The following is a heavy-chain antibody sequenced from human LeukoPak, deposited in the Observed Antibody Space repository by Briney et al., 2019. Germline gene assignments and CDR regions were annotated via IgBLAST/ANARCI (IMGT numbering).Heavy chain of an antibody. J-gene: IGHJ4*02. D-gene: IGHD6-19*01. Sequence: GGSLRLSCAASGFTFSSYAMSWVRQAPGKGLEWVGRIKSKTDGGTTDYAAPVKGRFTISRDDSKNTLYLQMSSLKTEDTAVYYCTTDFLAGWIVRGYHFDYWGQGTLVTVSS. CDR1: GFTFSSYA. V-gene: IGHV3-15*01. CDR2: IKSKTDGGTT. CDR3: TTDFLAGWIVRGYHFDY.